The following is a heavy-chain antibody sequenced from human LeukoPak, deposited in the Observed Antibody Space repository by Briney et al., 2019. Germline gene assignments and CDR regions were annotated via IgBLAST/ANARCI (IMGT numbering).Heavy chain of an antibody. D-gene: IGHD3-3*02. CDR3: ARGNFGLDY. V-gene: IGHV3-33*01. Sequence: GGSLRLSCAASGFTFSSYGMHWVRQAPGKGLEWVAIIWYEGSNKYYADSVKGRSTISRDSSKNTLYLQMSCLRADDTAIYYCARGNFGLDYWGQGTLVAVSS. CDR2: IWYEGSNK. J-gene: IGHJ1*01. CDR1: GFTFSSYG.